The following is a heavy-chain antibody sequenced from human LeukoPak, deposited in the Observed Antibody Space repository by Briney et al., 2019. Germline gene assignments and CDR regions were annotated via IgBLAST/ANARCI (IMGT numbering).Heavy chain of an antibody. J-gene: IGHJ4*02. V-gene: IGHV3-23*01. CDR1: GFTFSSYA. D-gene: IGHD6-13*01. CDR2: LSGSGGTA. CDR3: AKGQQLETN. Sequence: GGSLRLSCAASGFTFSSYAMSWVRQAPGKGLEWVSALSGSGGTAYYADSVKGRFTISRDNSKNTLYLQMNSLRAEDTAVYYCAKGQQLETNWGQGTLVTVSS.